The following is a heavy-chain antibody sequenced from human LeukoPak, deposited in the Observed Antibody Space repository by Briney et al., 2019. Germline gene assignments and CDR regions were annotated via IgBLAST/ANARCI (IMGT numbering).Heavy chain of an antibody. Sequence: SETLSLTCAVSGDSISSGYYWGWIRQPPGRGLGWFRSIYHSGSTYYYPSLKSRVTISEDTSKNQSSLKLSSVTAADTAVYYCASLEYSYGRIFDYWGQGTLVTVSS. J-gene: IGHJ4*02. CDR1: GDSISSGYY. V-gene: IGHV4-38-2*01. CDR2: IYHSGST. CDR3: ASLEYSYGRIFDY. D-gene: IGHD5-18*01.